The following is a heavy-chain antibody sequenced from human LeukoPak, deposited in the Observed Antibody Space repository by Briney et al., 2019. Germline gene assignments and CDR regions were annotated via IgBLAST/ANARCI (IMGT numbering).Heavy chain of an antibody. Sequence: SETLSLTCTVSGGSISSYYWSWIRQPAGKGLEWIGRIYTSGSTNYNPSLKSRVTISVDKSKNQFSLKLSSVTAADTAVYYCARDGPRSGYDLGHFDNLGQGTLVTASS. V-gene: IGHV4-4*07. CDR2: IYTSGST. D-gene: IGHD5-12*01. CDR3: ARDGPRSGYDLGHFDN. J-gene: IGHJ4*02. CDR1: GGSISSYY.